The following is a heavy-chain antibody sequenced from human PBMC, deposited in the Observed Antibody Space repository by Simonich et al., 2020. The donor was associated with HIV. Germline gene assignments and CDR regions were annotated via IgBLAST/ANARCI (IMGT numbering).Heavy chain of an antibody. D-gene: IGHD3-3*01. CDR2: INHSRYT. Sequence: QVQLQQWGAGLLKPSETLSLTCAVYGGSFSGYYWSWIPQPPGKGLEWIGEINHSRYTNYKSSLNSRATISVDKSKNQFSLKLSSVTAADTAIYYCARRDRELILYFDYWGQGNLVTVSS. CDR3: ARRDRELILYFDY. CDR1: GGSFSGYY. V-gene: IGHV4-34*01. J-gene: IGHJ4*02.